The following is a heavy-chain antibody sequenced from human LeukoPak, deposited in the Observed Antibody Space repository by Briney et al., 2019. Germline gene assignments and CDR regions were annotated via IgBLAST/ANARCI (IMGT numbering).Heavy chain of an antibody. CDR2: IIPIFGTA. D-gene: IGHD3-22*01. Sequence: ASVKVSCKASGGTFSSYAISWVRQAPGQGLEWMGRIIPIFGTANYAQKFQGRVTITTDESTSTAYMELSSLRSEDTAVYYCAREWYYDSSGTLSLDYWGQGTLVTASS. J-gene: IGHJ4*02. CDR3: AREWYYDSSGTLSLDY. CDR1: GGTFSSYA. V-gene: IGHV1-69*05.